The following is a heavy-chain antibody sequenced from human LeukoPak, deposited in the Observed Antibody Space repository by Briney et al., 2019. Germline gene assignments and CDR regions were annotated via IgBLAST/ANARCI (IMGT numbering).Heavy chain of an antibody. Sequence: GGSLRLSCAASGFTFSSYWMSWVRQAPGKGLEWVANIKHDGSEKYFVDSVKGRFTISRDNTKNSLYLQMNSLRAEDTAVYYCARYSYCGGDCSYYYYGMDVWGQGTTVTVPS. V-gene: IGHV3-7*01. CDR3: ARYSYCGGDCSYYYYGMDV. CDR1: GFTFSSYW. J-gene: IGHJ6*02. CDR2: IKHDGSEK. D-gene: IGHD2-21*02.